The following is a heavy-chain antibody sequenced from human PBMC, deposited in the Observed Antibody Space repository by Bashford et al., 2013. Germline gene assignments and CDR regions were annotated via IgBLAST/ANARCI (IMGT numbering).Heavy chain of an antibody. V-gene: IGHV4-59*01. D-gene: IGHD1-26*01. CDR2: IHENGRV. CDR1: GASLTSYY. CDR3: AREWVTNYYYYGMNV. J-gene: IGHJ6*02. Sequence: SETLSLTCTVSGASLTSYYWSWVRQSPGKGLEWIGHIHENGRVNYSPSLKSRVTISLDTATNQVSLNLTSVTAADTAVYSCAREWVTNYYYYGMNVWGQGTTVTVSS.